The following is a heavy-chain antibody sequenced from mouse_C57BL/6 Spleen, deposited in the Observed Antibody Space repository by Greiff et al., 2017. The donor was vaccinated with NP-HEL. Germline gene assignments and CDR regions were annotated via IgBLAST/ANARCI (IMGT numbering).Heavy chain of an antibody. D-gene: IGHD2-5*01. CDR1: GYTFTSYW. CDR2: IHPNSGST. CDR3: ARAPLYYSKWYFDV. J-gene: IGHJ1*03. Sequence: VQLQQPGAELVKPGASVKLSCKASGYTFTSYWMHWVKQRPGQGLEWIGMIHPNSGSTNYNEKFKSKAALTVDKSSSTAYMQLRSLTSEDSAVYYCARAPLYYSKWYFDVWGTGTTVTVSS. V-gene: IGHV1-64*01.